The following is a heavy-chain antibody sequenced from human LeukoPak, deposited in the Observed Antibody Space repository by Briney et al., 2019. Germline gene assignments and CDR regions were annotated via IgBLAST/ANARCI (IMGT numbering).Heavy chain of an antibody. Sequence: KASETLSLTCTVSGGSISSGGYYWSWIRQHPGKGLEWIGYIYYSGSTYYNPSLKSRVTISVDTSKNQFSLKLSSATAADTAVYYCARQSDGGNWIDYWGQGTLVTVSS. D-gene: IGHD4-23*01. CDR2: IYYSGST. V-gene: IGHV4-31*03. CDR3: ARQSDGGNWIDY. J-gene: IGHJ4*02. CDR1: GGSISSGGYY.